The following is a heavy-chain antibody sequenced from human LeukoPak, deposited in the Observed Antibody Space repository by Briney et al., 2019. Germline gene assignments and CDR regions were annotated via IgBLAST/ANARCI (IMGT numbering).Heavy chain of an antibody. Sequence: SETLSLTCTVSGGSISSGSYYWSWIRQPAGKGLEWIGRIYTSGSTNYNPSLKSRVTISVDTSKNQFSLKLSSVTAADTAVYYCARCGGSYYGLYFFDYWGQGTLVTVSS. CDR3: ARCGGSYYGLYFFDY. CDR1: GGSISSGSYY. CDR2: IYTSGST. J-gene: IGHJ4*02. V-gene: IGHV4-61*02. D-gene: IGHD1-26*01.